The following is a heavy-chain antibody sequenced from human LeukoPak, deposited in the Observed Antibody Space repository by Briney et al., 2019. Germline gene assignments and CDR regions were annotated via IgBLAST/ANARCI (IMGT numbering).Heavy chain of an antibody. J-gene: IGHJ5*02. CDR3: ATDGTLSCSGPTDA. D-gene: IGHD2-8*01. CDR1: GFTFSTYG. Sequence: GGSLRLSCVASGFTFSTYGMSWVRQAPGEGLEWGAAACSTGSVTYYPDSLKGRVIISRDNSQNTVFLQMNSLRAEDTAFYFSATDGTLSCSGPTDAGSQGILLTV. CDR2: ACSTGSVT. V-gene: IGHV3-23*01.